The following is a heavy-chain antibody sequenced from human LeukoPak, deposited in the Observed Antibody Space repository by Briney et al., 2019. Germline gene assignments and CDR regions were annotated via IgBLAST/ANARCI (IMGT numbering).Heavy chain of an antibody. V-gene: IGHV1-69*02. CDR2: IIPILGIA. D-gene: IGHD3-3*01. CDR1: GGTFSSYT. J-gene: IGHJ6*02. CDR3: ASEYEFYGMDV. Sequence: GSSVKVSCKASGGTFSSYTISWVRQAPGQGLELMGRIIPILGIANYAQKFQSRVTITADKSTSTAYMELSSLRSEDTAVYYCASEYEFYGMDVWGQGTTVTISS.